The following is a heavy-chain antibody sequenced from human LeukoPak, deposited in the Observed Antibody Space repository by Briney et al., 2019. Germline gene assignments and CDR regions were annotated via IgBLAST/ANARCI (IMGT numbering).Heavy chain of an antibody. V-gene: IGHV4-61*02. Sequence: PSQTESLTCTVSGGSISSGSYYWCWIRQPAGKGLEWIGRIYTSGSTNYNPSLKSRVTISVDTSKNQFSLKLSSVTAADTAVYYCARDLMVRGVTHAFDIWGQGTMVTVSS. J-gene: IGHJ3*02. CDR2: IYTSGST. D-gene: IGHD3-10*01. CDR1: GGSISSGSYY. CDR3: ARDLMVRGVTHAFDI.